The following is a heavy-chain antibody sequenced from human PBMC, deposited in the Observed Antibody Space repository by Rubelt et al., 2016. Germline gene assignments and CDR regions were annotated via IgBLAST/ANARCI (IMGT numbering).Heavy chain of an antibody. CDR1: GGSITISTYY. CDR2: LFYSWST. CDR3: VAEGFNYHGMDV. Sequence: QLQMQESGPGLVKPSETLSLTCTVSGGSITISTYYWGWVRQSPGKGLEWRGGLFYSWSTYLNPSSRSTVSVSLDASKNQISLKLISVTAADTAVYYCVAEGFNYHGMDVWGQGTTVTVAS. J-gene: IGHJ6*02. V-gene: IGHV4-39*07.